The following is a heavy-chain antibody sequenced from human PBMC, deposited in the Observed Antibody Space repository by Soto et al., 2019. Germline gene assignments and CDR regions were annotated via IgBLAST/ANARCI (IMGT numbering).Heavy chain of an antibody. D-gene: IGHD2-8*01. J-gene: IGHJ6*02. CDR3: ARHGNGVSDFSYFYHGMDV. Sequence: NPSETLSLTCTVSGGSISSSSFYWGWIRQPTGKGLEWIGSTYFSGSTYYNPSLRSLVTISVDTSKNHLSLKLNSVTAADTAVYYCARHGNGVSDFSYFYHGMDVWGQGTTVTVSS. CDR2: TYFSGST. V-gene: IGHV4-39*01. CDR1: GGSISSSSFY.